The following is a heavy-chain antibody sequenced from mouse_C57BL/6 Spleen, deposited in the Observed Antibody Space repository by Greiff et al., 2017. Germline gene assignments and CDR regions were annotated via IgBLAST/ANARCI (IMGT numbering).Heavy chain of an antibody. D-gene: IGHD3-3*01. CDR2: IFPGSGCT. Sequence: VKLMESGAELMKPGASVKLSCTATGYTFTGYWIAWVQQRPGHSLEWIGEIFPGSGCTNYNEKFKGQATFTADTSSNTPYMQLSSLNTEDSDISYWGRRGTVGDWGQGTLVTVSA. J-gene: IGHJ3*01. CDR1: GYTFTGYW. V-gene: IGHV1-9*01. CDR3: GRRGTVGD.